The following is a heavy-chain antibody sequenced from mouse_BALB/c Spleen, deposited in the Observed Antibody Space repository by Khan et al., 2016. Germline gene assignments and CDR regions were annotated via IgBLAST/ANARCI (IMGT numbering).Heavy chain of an antibody. CDR1: GFDFSRYW. V-gene: IGHV4-1*02. D-gene: IGHD1-1*01. CDR2: INPDSRTI. Sequence: EGKRLESGGGLVQPGGSLKLSCAASGFDFSRYWMSWVRQAPGKGLEWIGEINPDSRTINYAPSLKDKFIISRDNAKTTLYLQMSNVRAEATALCYCARAGYYGYLAYWGQGTLVTVSA. J-gene: IGHJ3*01. CDR3: ARAGYYGYLAY.